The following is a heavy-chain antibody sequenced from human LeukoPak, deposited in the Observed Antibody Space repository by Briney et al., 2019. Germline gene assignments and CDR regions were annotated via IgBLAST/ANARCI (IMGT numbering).Heavy chain of an antibody. D-gene: IGHD6-19*01. CDR3: ARDWGSSGWYNWFDP. CDR2: ISHDGGVK. Sequence: PGGSLRLSCAASEFTFNNYVMSWVRQAPDKGLEWVAMISHDGGVKYYGDSVKGRLTISRDNSENTLYLQMNSLRVEDTAVYYCARDWGSSGWYNWFDPWGQGTLVTVSS. J-gene: IGHJ5*02. V-gene: IGHV3-30*03. CDR1: EFTFNNYV.